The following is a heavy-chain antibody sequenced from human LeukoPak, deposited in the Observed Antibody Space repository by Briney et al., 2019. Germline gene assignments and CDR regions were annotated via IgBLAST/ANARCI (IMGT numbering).Heavy chain of an antibody. Sequence: PGGSLRLSCAASGITFSSYSMNWVRQAPGKGLEWVSSISSSSSYIYYADSVKGRFTISRDNAKDSLYLQMNSLRAEDTAVYYCARGTRHGDYVSARGFGPRFDYWGQGTLVTVSS. V-gene: IGHV3-21*01. CDR1: GITFSSYS. D-gene: IGHD4-17*01. J-gene: IGHJ4*02. CDR3: ARGTRHGDYVSARGFGPRFDY. CDR2: ISSSSSYI.